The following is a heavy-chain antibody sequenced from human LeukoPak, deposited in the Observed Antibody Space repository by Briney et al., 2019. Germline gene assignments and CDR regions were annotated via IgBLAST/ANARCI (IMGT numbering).Heavy chain of an antibody. V-gene: IGHV1-8*03. CDR2: MNPNSGNT. Sequence: GASVKVSCKASGYTFTSYDINWVRQATGQGLEWMGWMNPNSGNTGYAQKFQGRVTITRNTSISTAYMELSSLRSEDTAVYYCARDIEYNWNDGFDYWGQGTLVTVSS. D-gene: IGHD1-1*01. CDR3: ARDIEYNWNDGFDY. CDR1: GYTFTSYD. J-gene: IGHJ4*02.